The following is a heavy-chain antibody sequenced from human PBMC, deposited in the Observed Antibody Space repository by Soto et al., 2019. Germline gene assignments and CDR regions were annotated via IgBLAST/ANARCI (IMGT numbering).Heavy chain of an antibody. J-gene: IGHJ4*02. V-gene: IGHV3-72*01. Sequence: GGSLRLSCAASGFTFSDHYMDWVRQAPGKGLEWVGRSRTKANSFSTEYAASVQGRFTTSRDDSKNSLYLQMNSLKTEDTAVYYCARASRVIVALDYWGQGTLVTVSS. CDR3: ARASRVIVALDY. CDR1: GFTFSDHY. D-gene: IGHD5-12*01. CDR2: SRTKANSFST.